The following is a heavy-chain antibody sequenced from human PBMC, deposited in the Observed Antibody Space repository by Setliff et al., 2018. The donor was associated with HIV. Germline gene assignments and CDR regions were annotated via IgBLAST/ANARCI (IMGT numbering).Heavy chain of an antibody. D-gene: IGHD6-19*01. CDR3: ARSRSGSGTGSGYYFHMDV. V-gene: IGHV4-61*02. J-gene: IGHJ6*03. CDR1: GGSLDSGNFY. CDR2: VSPSGSS. Sequence: KASETLSLTCTISGGSLDSGNFYRSWIRQPAGKGLEWIGRVSPSGSSNYSPSLKSRVTISIDTSKQFSLNVRSLTAADTAVYYCARSRSGSGTGSGYYFHMDVWGKGTTVTVSS.